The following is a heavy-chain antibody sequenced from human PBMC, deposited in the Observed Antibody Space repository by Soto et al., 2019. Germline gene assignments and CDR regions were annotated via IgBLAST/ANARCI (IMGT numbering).Heavy chain of an antibody. CDR2: IYYSGTT. Sequence: QVQLQESGPGLVKPSETLSLTCSVSGGSISGLYWSWVRQPPGRGLEWIGWIYYSGTTNYNHSLKSRVTISVDTSKNQFSLKLSSVTAADTAIYYCARLRNHHFMDVWGKGTTVTVSS. J-gene: IGHJ6*03. D-gene: IGHD1-1*01. CDR1: GGSISGLY. V-gene: IGHV4-59*08. CDR3: ARLRNHHFMDV.